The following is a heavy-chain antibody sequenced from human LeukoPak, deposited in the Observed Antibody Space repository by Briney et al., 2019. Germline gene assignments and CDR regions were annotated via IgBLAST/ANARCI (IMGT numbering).Heavy chain of an antibody. D-gene: IGHD3-22*01. Sequence: PGGSLRLSCAASGFTFDGYAMHWVRHAPGKGLEWVSLISWDGGSTYYADSVKGRFTISRDNSKNSLYLQMNSLRAEDTALYYCAKAFYDSSGYCDYWGQGTLVTVSS. CDR2: ISWDGGST. V-gene: IGHV3-43D*03. CDR3: AKAFYDSSGYCDY. CDR1: GFTFDGYA. J-gene: IGHJ4*02.